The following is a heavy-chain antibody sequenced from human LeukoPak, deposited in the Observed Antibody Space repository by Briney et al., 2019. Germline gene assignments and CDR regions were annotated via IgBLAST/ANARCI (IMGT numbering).Heavy chain of an antibody. CDR1: GFTFSTYA. J-gene: IGHJ4*02. D-gene: IGHD5-12*01. CDR3: AIRKSGNAIDY. Sequence: GGSLRLSCAASGFTFSTYAMSWVRQAPGKGLEWVSGISGSGGSTYYADSVRGRFTISRDNSKNTLYLLINSLRAEDTAVYYCAIRKSGNAIDYWGQGTLVTVSS. V-gene: IGHV3-23*01. CDR2: ISGSGGST.